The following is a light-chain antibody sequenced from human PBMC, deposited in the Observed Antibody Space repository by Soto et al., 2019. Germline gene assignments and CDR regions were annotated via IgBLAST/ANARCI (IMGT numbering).Light chain of an antibody. CDR1: SSDVGGYNF. Sequence: SALTQPPSASGSPGQSVTISCTGTSSDVGGYNFVSWYQQHPGKVPTTVIYEVIKRPSGVPDRFSGSKSGNTASLTVSGLQAEDEADYYCSSFGGGNKVLFGGGTKLTVL. J-gene: IGLJ3*02. V-gene: IGLV2-8*01. CDR3: SSFGGGNKVL. CDR2: EVI.